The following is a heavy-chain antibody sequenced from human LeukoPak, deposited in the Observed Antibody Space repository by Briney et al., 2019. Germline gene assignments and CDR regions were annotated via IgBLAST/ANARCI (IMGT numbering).Heavy chain of an antibody. V-gene: IGHV3-23*01. J-gene: IGHJ4*02. CDR3: AKVSTSSETMTFDY. CDR1: GFTFSSYA. D-gene: IGHD2-2*01. CDR2: ISSDRST. Sequence: PGGSLRLSCAASGFTFSSYAVGWVRDAPGGRVEWVSAISSDRSTYYAASVKGRIAISPDNSKNTLYLQMNSLRAEDTAIYYCAKVSTSSETMTFDYCGQGTLVTASS.